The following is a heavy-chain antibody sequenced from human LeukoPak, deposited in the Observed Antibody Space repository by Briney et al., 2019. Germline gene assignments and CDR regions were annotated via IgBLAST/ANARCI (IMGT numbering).Heavy chain of an antibody. V-gene: IGHV3-21*01. D-gene: IGHD6-13*01. J-gene: IGHJ4*02. CDR2: ISSSSSYI. CDR1: GFTFSSYS. Sequence: PGGSLRLSCAASGFTFSSYSMNWVRQAPGKGLEWVSSISSSSSYIYYADPVKGRFTISRDNAKNSLYLQMNSLRAEDTAVYYCARDNPIAAADDYWGQGTLVTVSS. CDR3: ARDNPIAAADDY.